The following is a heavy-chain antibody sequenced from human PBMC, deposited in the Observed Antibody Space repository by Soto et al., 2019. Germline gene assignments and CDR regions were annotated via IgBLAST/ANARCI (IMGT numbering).Heavy chain of an antibody. CDR3: ARELRYCSGGSCYFDY. CDR2: IIPIFGTA. Sequence: QVQLVQSGAEVKKPGASVKVSCKASGYTFTSYDISWVRQAPGQGLEWMGGIIPIFGTANYAQKFQGRVTITADKSTSTAYMELSSLRSEDTAVYYCARELRYCSGGSCYFDYWGQGTLVTVSS. V-gene: IGHV1-69*06. D-gene: IGHD2-15*01. J-gene: IGHJ4*02. CDR1: GYTFTSYD.